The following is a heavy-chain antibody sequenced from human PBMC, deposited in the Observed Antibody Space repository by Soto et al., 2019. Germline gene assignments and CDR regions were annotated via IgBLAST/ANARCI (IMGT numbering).Heavy chain of an antibody. Sequence: GASVKVSCKASGNTFTSYDINWVRQATGHGLEWMGWINPNSGNIGYAQKFQGRVTMTRDTAIRTAYMEVSRLRSDDTAVYYCARGRASGSYYLPDYWGQGTLVTASS. CDR2: INPNSGNI. J-gene: IGHJ4*02. D-gene: IGHD3-10*01. V-gene: IGHV1-8*01. CDR1: GNTFTSYD. CDR3: ARGRASGSYYLPDY.